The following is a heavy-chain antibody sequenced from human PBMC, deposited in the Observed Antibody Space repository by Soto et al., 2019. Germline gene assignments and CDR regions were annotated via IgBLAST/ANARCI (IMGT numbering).Heavy chain of an antibody. Sequence: SETLSLTCTVSGGAISGYYWTWIRQPAGKGLEWIGRIYSSGGTKYNPSLKSRVDMSLDMSKHQFSLRLNSVTAADTAVYYCARGQRFPDSFDPWGQGTLVTVSS. CDR2: IYSSGGT. V-gene: IGHV4-4*07. CDR1: GGAISGYY. J-gene: IGHJ5*02. D-gene: IGHD3-3*01. CDR3: ARGQRFPDSFDP.